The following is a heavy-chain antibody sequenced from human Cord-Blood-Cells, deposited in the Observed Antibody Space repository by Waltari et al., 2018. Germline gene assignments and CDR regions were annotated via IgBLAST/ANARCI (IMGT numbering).Heavy chain of an antibody. CDR2: LYYSGST. D-gene: IGHD6-6*01. J-gene: IGHJ4*02. Sequence: QLQLQESGPGLVKPSETLALTCTVLGGSIRVSRSYWGWICQPPGKGLEWIGGLYYSGSTYENPSLTRQVTITVDTSKNKFSLKLRSVTAADTDVYYCARHAIYSSSSNFDYWGQGTLVTVSS. V-gene: IGHV4-39*01. CDR3: ARHAIYSSSSNFDY. CDR1: GGSIRVSRSY.